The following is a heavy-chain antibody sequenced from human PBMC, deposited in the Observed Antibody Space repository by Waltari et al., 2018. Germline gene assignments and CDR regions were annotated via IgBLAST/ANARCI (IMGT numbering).Heavy chain of an antibody. V-gene: IGHV3-21*01. CDR3: ARDHRMPYYYYYYGMDV. J-gene: IGHJ6*02. Sequence: EVQLVEFGGGLVKPGGSLRLSCAASGFTFSSYSMNWVRQAPGKGLEWVSSISSSSSYIYYADSVKGRFTISRDNAKNSLYLQMNSLRAEDTAVYYCARDHRMPYYYYYYGMDVWGQGTTVTVSS. CDR1: GFTFSSYS. CDR2: ISSSSSYI. D-gene: IGHD2-2*01.